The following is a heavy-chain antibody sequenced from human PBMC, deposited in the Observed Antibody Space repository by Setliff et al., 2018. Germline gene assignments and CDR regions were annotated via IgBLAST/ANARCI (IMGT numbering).Heavy chain of an antibody. CDR3: ARAVLVVDAEDY. D-gene: IGHD3-22*01. V-gene: IGHV4-38-2*02. CDR1: GYSISSGYY. J-gene: IGHJ4*02. CDR2: IYHSGGT. Sequence: PSETLSLTCTVSGYSISSGYYWGWIRQPPGKGLEWIGSIYHSGGTYYNPSLKSRVTISVDTSKNQYSLKLSSVTAADTAVYYCARAVLVVDAEDYWGQGTLVTVSS.